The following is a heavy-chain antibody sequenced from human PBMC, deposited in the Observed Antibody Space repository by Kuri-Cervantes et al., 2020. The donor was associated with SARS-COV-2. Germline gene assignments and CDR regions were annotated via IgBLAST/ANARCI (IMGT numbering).Heavy chain of an antibody. CDR1: GGSISSHY. CDR2: IYYSGST. J-gene: IGHJ5*02. V-gene: IGHV4-59*11. CDR3: ARVRRHYDSSGYYLNWFDP. Sequence: LRLSCTVSGGSISSHYWSWIRQPPGKGLEWIGYIYYSGSTNYNPSLKSRVTISVDTSKNQFSLKLSSVTAADTAVYYCARVRRHYDSSGYYLNWFDPWGQGTLVTVSS. D-gene: IGHD3-22*01.